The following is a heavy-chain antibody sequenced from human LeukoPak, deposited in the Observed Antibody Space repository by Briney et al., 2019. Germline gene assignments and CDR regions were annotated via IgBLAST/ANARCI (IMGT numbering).Heavy chain of an antibody. CDR1: GYTFTGYY. J-gene: IGHJ4*02. Sequence: ASVKVSCKASGYTFTGYYMHWVRQAPGQGLEWMGWINPNSGGTNYAQKFQGRGTMTRDTSISTAYMELSRLRSDDTAVYYCARDQNVVVPAAIHFDYWGQGTLVTVSS. CDR2: INPNSGGT. V-gene: IGHV1-2*02. CDR3: ARDQNVVVPAAIHFDY. D-gene: IGHD2-2*01.